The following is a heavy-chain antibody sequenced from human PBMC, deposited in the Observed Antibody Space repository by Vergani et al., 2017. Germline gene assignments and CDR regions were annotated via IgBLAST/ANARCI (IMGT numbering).Heavy chain of an antibody. CDR2: INSDGSST. CDR3: AKDHGDGYNSDY. D-gene: IGHD5-24*01. V-gene: IGHV3-74*01. Sequence: EVQLVESGGGLVQPGGSLRLSCAASGFTFSSYWMHWVRQAPGKGLVWVSRINSDGSSTSYADSVKGRFTISRDNAKNTLYLQMNSLGAEDTAVYYCAKDHGDGYNSDYWGQGTLVTVSS. CDR1: GFTFSSYW. J-gene: IGHJ4*02.